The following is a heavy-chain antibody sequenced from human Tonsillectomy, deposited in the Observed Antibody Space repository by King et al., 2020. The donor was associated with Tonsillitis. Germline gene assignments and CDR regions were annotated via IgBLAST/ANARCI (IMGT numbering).Heavy chain of an antibody. V-gene: IGHV3-53*01. CDR3: ARARRLYDSAVYKSFYNGMDV. CDR1: GLTVNNNY. CDR2: MYSGGST. D-gene: IGHD3-22*01. J-gene: IGHJ6*02. Sequence: VQLVESGGGLIQPGGSLRLSCAASGLTVNNNYMSWVRQAPGKGLEWGSVMYSGGSTYYADSVKGRFTISRDDSKNTLYLQMNSLRAEDTAVYYCARARRLYDSAVYKSFYNGMDVWGQGTTVTVSS.